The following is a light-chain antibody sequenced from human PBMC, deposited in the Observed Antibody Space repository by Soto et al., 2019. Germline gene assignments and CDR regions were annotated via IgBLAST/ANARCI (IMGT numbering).Light chain of an antibody. J-gene: IGLJ3*02. CDR1: NSDIGGYNY. Sequence: QSVLTQPASVSGSPGQSITISCTGTNSDIGGYNYVSWYQQHPGKAPKLMIYDVSNRPSGVSYRFSGSKSGNTASLTISGLQAEDEAEYYCVSYTTSSTWVFGGGTKVTVL. CDR3: VSYTTSSTWV. CDR2: DVS. V-gene: IGLV2-14*01.